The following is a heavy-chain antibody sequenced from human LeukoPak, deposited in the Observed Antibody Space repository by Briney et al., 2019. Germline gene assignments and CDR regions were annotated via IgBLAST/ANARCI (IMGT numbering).Heavy chain of an antibody. CDR1: GSTFSSYA. D-gene: IGHD3-3*01. V-gene: IGHV3-30*04. J-gene: IGHJ4*02. CDR2: ISYDGSNK. Sequence: PGRSLRLSCAASGSTFSSYAMHWVRQAPGKGLEWVAVISYDGSNKYYADSVKGRFTISRDNSKNTLYLQMNSLRAEDTAVYYCARPTRLLEWLLPFDYWGQGTLVTVSS. CDR3: ARPTRLLEWLLPFDY.